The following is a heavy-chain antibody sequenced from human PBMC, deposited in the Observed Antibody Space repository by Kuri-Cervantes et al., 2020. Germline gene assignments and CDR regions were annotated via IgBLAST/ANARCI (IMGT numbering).Heavy chain of an antibody. V-gene: IGHV3-33*08. Sequence: GGSLRLSCAASGFTFSSYGMHWVRQAPGEGLEWVAVIWYDGSSKYYADSVKGRFTISRDNSKNTLYLQMNSLRAEDTAVYYCARLGIAAAGTPDDYWGQGTLVTVSS. CDR1: GFTFSSYG. D-gene: IGHD6-13*01. J-gene: IGHJ4*02. CDR3: ARLGIAAAGTPDDY. CDR2: IWYDGSSK.